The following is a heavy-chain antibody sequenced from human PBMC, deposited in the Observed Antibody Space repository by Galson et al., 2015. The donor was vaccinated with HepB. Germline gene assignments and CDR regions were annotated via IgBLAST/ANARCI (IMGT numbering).Heavy chain of an antibody. Sequence: SVKVSCKASGYTFTSYDVNWVRQAPGQGLEWMGRILPIRDIANYAQKFQGRVTITADKSTSTAYMELTNLRSEDTALYYCSRGAVPAANAPFDYWGQGTLVTVSS. CDR1: GYTFTSYD. D-gene: IGHD2-2*01. CDR2: ILPIRDIA. V-gene: IGHV1-69*04. J-gene: IGHJ4*02. CDR3: SRGAVPAANAPFDY.